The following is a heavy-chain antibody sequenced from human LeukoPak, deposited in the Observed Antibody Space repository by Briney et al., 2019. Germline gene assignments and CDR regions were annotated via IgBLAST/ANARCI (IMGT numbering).Heavy chain of an antibody. Sequence: GGSLRLSCAASGFTFNSYAMSWVRQAPGKGMEWVSTISGSGGSTHYVDSVKGRFTISKDNSKNTVYLQMNSLRAEDTAVYYCAKDSPWVNGAFDIWGQGTMVTVSS. CDR1: GFTFNSYA. CDR2: ISGSGGST. V-gene: IGHV3-23*01. D-gene: IGHD4-23*01. CDR3: AKDSPWVNGAFDI. J-gene: IGHJ3*02.